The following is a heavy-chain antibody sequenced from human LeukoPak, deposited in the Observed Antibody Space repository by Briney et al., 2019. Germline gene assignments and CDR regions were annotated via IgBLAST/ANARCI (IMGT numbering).Heavy chain of an antibody. D-gene: IGHD6-13*01. Sequence: SETLSLTCAVYGGSFSGYYWSWIRQPPGKGLEWIGEINHSGSTNYNPSLKSRVTISVDTSKNQLSLKLSSVTAADTAVYYCARGRYSSSWFDYWGQGTLVTVSS. CDR2: INHSGST. V-gene: IGHV4-34*01. CDR1: GGSFSGYY. J-gene: IGHJ4*02. CDR3: ARGRYSSSWFDY.